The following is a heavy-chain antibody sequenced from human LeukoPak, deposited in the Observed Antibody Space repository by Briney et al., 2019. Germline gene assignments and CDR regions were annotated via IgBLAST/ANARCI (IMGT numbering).Heavy chain of an antibody. J-gene: IGHJ5*02. V-gene: IGHV3-74*01. D-gene: IGHD3-22*01. CDR1: GFTFSDYW. CDR3: AREGLPYYESSGSYVWFDP. CDR2: INSDGTST. Sequence: GGSLRLSCAASGFTFSDYWMHWVRQVPGKGLVWVSRINSDGTSTVYADSVKGRFTMSRNNAKNMPYLEMDSLRAEDTAVYFCAREGLPYYESSGSYVWFDPWGQGTLVTVSS.